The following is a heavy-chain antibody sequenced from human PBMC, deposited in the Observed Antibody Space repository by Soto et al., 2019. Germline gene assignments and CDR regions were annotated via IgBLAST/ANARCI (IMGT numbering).Heavy chain of an antibody. CDR3: ARSGYNYGPFDY. D-gene: IGHD5-18*01. Sequence: QVQEVQSGAEVKKPGSSVKVSCKTPGGTFSSSAFSWVRRAPGQGLEWMGGIIPIFGTTDYAPKFQGRVTITADESTSTAYMDLSSLTSDDTAVYFCARSGYNYGPFDYWGQGTLVIVSS. J-gene: IGHJ4*02. CDR1: GGTFSSSA. CDR2: IIPIFGTT. V-gene: IGHV1-69*01.